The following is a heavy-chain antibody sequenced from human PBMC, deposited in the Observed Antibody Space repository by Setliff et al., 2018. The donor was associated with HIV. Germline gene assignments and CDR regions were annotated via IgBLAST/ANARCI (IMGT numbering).Heavy chain of an antibody. Sequence: SETLSLTCTVSGVSIINYYWSWIRQPAGKGPEWIGRIYSSGSTNYNPSLKSRVTMSIDTSTNRFSLKLNSVTAADTAVYFCVKDTYSSDTTGYYYSTYFDDWGQGTLVTVSS. CDR2: IYSSGST. CDR1: GVSIINYY. D-gene: IGHD3-22*01. J-gene: IGHJ4*02. CDR3: VKDTYSSDTTGYYYSTYFDD. V-gene: IGHV4-4*07.